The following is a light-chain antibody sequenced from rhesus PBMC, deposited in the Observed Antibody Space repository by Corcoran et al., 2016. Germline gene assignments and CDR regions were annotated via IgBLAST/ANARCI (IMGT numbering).Light chain of an antibody. CDR2: LVS. V-gene: IGKV2-78*01. CDR1: QSLLDSDGYTH. CDR3: MQTLQTPYS. Sequence: DIVMTQTPLSLPVTPGEPASISCRSSQSLLDSDGYTHLHWYLQKPGQFSQLLIYLVSNRASGVPDRFSGSGSGTDFILKISRVEAEDVGVYYCMQTLQTPYSFGQGTKVEIK. J-gene: IGKJ2*01.